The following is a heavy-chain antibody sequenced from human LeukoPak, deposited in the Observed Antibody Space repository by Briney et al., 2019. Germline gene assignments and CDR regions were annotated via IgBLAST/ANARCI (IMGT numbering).Heavy chain of an antibody. CDR2: ITSGSSPI. CDR1: GFTFRSYS. Sequence: PGGSLRLSCAASGFTFRSYSMNWVRQAPGKGLEWVSYITSGSSPIYYADSVKGRFTISRDNAKNSLYLQMNSLRDEDTALYYCAKGGCSSTTCYLANPWGQGTLVTVSS. J-gene: IGHJ5*02. V-gene: IGHV3-48*02. D-gene: IGHD2-2*01. CDR3: AKGGCSSTTCYLANP.